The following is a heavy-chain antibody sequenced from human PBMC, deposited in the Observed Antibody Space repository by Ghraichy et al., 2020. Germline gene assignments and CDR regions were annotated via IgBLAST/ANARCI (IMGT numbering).Heavy chain of an antibody. CDR1: GGSFSGYY. Sequence: SETLSLTCAVYGGSFSGYYWSWIRQPPGKGLEWIGEINHSGSTNYNPSLKSRVTISVDTSKNQFSLKLSSVTAADTAVYYCARGWAWAAAGSNWFDPWGQGTLVTVSS. CDR2: INHSGST. CDR3: ARGWAWAAAGSNWFDP. V-gene: IGHV4-34*01. J-gene: IGHJ5*02. D-gene: IGHD6-13*01.